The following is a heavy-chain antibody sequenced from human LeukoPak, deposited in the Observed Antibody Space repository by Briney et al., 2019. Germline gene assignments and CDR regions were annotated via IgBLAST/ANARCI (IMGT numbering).Heavy chain of an antibody. J-gene: IGHJ3*02. CDR1: GGSISSYY. Sequence: PSETLSLTCTVSGGSISSYYGSWIRQPPGKGLEWIGYIYYSGSTNYNPSLKSRVTISVDTSKNQFSLKLSSVAAADTAVYYCARQQGFNGPYYYDSSGYSYAFDIWGQGTMVTVSS. V-gene: IGHV4-59*08. CDR3: ARQQGFNGPYYYDSSGYSYAFDI. D-gene: IGHD3-22*01. CDR2: IYYSGST.